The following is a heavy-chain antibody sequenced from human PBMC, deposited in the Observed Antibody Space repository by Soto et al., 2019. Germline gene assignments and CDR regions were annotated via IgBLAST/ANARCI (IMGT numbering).Heavy chain of an antibody. J-gene: IGHJ5*02. CDR2: IYYSGST. CDR1: GDSIFNGDYY. V-gene: IGHV4-30-4*01. CDR3: AREGAYDYVWGSYRSWFDP. D-gene: IGHD3-16*02. Sequence: SETLSLTCTVSGDSIFNGDYYWSWIRQPPGKGLEWIGYIYYSGSTSYNSSLKSQVTISIDTSKNQFSLKLDSVTAADTAVYYCAREGAYDYVWGSYRSWFDPWGQGTLVTVSS.